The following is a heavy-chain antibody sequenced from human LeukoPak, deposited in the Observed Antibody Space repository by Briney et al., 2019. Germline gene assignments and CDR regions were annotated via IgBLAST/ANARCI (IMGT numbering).Heavy chain of an antibody. CDR2: IYYSGST. CDR3: ARHGYGLRSFYY. J-gene: IGHJ4*02. Sequence: SETLSLTCTVSGGSISSSSYYWGWIRQPPGKGLEWIGSIYYSGSTYYNPSLKSRVTISVDTSKNQFSLKLSSVTAADTAVYYRARHGYGLRSFYYWGQGTLVTVSS. CDR1: GGSISSSSYY. V-gene: IGHV4-39*01. D-gene: IGHD5-18*01.